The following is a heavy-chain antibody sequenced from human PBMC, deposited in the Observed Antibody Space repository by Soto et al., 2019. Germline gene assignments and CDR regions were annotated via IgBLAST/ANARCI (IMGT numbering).Heavy chain of an antibody. V-gene: IGHV4-39*01. D-gene: IGHD2-15*01. J-gene: IGHJ4*02. CDR2: IYYSGST. Sequence: PSETLSLTCTVSGGSISSSSYYWGWIRQPPGKGLEWIGSIYYSGSTYYNPSLKSRVTISVDTSKNQFSLKLSSVTAADTAVYYCARLPPGSSGGSFFDYWGQGTLVTVSS. CDR1: GGSISSSSYY. CDR3: ARLPPGSSGGSFFDY.